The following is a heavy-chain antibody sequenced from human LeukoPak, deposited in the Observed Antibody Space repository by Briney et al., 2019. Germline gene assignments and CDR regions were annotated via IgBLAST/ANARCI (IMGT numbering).Heavy chain of an antibody. CDR2: IYTSGST. J-gene: IGHJ6*03. D-gene: IGHD2-15*01. Sequence: PSDTLSLTRTVSGGSISRRSYYWSWIRQPAGRGLEWIGRIYTSGSTNYNPSLKSRVTMSVDPSHNQFSLKPSSVTAADTAVYYCAREDIVVVVAANTIYYYYYMDVWGKGTTVTISS. CDR3: AREDIVVVVAANTIYYYYYMDV. CDR1: GGSISRRSYY. V-gene: IGHV4-61*02.